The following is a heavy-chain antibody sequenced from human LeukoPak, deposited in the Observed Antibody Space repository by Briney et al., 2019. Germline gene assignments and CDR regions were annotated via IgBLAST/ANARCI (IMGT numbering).Heavy chain of an antibody. J-gene: IGHJ3*01. Sequence: GGSLRLSCAASGFTFDDYTMHWVRQVPGKGLEWVSRINTYGSSTSYVDSVKGRFTISRDNAKNTLYLQMNSLRAEDTAVYYCARDFLHLGGWGQGTMVTVSS. CDR3: ARDFLHLGG. CDR1: GFTFDDYT. CDR2: INTYGSST. D-gene: IGHD3-16*01. V-gene: IGHV3-74*01.